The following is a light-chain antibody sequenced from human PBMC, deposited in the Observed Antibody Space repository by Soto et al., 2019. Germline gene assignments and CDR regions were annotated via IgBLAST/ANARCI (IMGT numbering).Light chain of an antibody. CDR3: SSYTSSSTRV. V-gene: IGLV2-14*01. CDR2: EVS. J-gene: IGLJ3*02. Sequence: QSALTQPASVAGSPGQSITISCTGTSSDVGGYNYVSWYQQHPGKAPKLMIYEVSNRPSGVSNRFSGSKSGNTASLTISGLQAEVEADYYCSSYTSSSTRVFGGGTQLTFL. CDR1: SSDVGGYNY.